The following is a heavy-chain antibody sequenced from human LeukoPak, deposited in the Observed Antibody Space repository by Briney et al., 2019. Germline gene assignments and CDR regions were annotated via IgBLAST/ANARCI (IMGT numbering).Heavy chain of an antibody. D-gene: IGHD1-26*01. V-gene: IGHV3-48*01. CDR3: ASWGGRGYYYYYYMDV. J-gene: IGHJ6*03. Sequence: GGSLRLSCAASGFTFSSYSMNWVRQAPGKGLEWVSYISSSSSTIYYADSVKGRFTISRDNAKNSLYLQMNSLRAEDTAVYYCASWGGRGYYYYYYMDVWGKGTTVTVSS. CDR2: ISSSSSTI. CDR1: GFTFSSYS.